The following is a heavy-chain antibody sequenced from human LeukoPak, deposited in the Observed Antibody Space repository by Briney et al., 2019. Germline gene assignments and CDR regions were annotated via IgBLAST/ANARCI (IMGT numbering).Heavy chain of an antibody. Sequence: ASVKVSCKASGYTFTSYDINWVRQSTGQRLEWMGWMNLNNGKTGYAQKLQGRVTMTRNTSISTAYMELSSLRFEDTVVYYCARFLSHCSSTSCYLRGWFDPWGQGTLVTVSS. CDR3: ARFLSHCSSTSCYLRGWFDP. V-gene: IGHV1-8*01. J-gene: IGHJ5*02. CDR1: GYTFTSYD. CDR2: MNLNNGKT. D-gene: IGHD2-2*01.